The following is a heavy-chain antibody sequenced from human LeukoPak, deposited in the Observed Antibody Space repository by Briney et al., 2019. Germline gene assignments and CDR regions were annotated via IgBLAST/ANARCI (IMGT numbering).Heavy chain of an antibody. V-gene: IGHV1-46*03. CDR3: ARGGLVAARTRTQNFDL. J-gene: IGHJ2*01. D-gene: IGHD6-6*01. CDR1: GYTFTSYY. CDR2: INPSGGST. Sequence: GASVKVSCKASGYTFTSYYMHWVRQAPGQGLEWMGIINPSGGSTSYAQKFQGRVTMTRDTSTSTVYMELSSLRSEDTAVYYCARGGLVAARTRTQNFDLWGRGTLVTVSS.